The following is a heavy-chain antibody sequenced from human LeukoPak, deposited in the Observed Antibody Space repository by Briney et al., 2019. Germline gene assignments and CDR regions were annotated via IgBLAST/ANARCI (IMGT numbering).Heavy chain of an antibody. J-gene: IGHJ4*02. CDR3: AKGLRPGIAAAGTWCFDY. V-gene: IGHV3-23*01. Sequence: GGSLRLSCAASGFTFSSYAMSWVRQAPGKGLEWVSAISGSGGSTYYADSVKGRFTISRDNSKNTLYLQMNSLRAEDMALYYCAKGLRPGIAAAGTWCFDYWGQGTLVTVSS. CDR1: GFTFSSYA. CDR2: ISGSGGST. D-gene: IGHD6-13*01.